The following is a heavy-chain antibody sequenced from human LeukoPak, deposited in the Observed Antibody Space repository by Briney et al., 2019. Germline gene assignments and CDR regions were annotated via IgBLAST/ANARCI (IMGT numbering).Heavy chain of an antibody. Sequence: GASVKVSCKASGYTFTSYAISWVRQAPGQGLEWMGRIIPILGIANYAQKFQGRVTITADKSTSTAYMELSSLRSEDTAVYYCASPTTPRYYYGMDVWGQGTTVTVSS. V-gene: IGHV1-69*04. J-gene: IGHJ6*02. CDR3: ASPTTPRYYYGMDV. D-gene: IGHD4-17*01. CDR1: GYTFTSYA. CDR2: IIPILGIA.